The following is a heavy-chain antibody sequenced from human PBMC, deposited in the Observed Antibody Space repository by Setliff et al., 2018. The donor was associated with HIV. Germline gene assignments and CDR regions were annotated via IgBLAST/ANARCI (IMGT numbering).Heavy chain of an antibody. V-gene: IGHV7-4-1*02. CDR3: AVDRHAFDI. J-gene: IGHJ3*02. D-gene: IGHD5-12*01. CDR2: IHTEQGFP. CDR1: GGTFSTHA. Sequence: GASVKVSCKASGGTFSTHAINWVRQAPGRGLEWMGWIHTEQGFPMYAQGFTGRFVFSLDPSVNTAYLQINSLTPDDGGVYYCAVDRHAFDIWGQGTVVTVSS.